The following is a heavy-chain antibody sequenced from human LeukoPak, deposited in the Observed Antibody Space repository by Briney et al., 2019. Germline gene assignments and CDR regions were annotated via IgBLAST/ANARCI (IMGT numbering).Heavy chain of an antibody. Sequence: PGGSLRLSCAASGFTFSSYAMSWVRQAPGKGLQWVSAISGIGGSTYYADSVKGRFTISRDNSKNALYLQMNSLRAEDTAVYYCAKTPWNWNDEGWFDPWGQGTLVTVSS. V-gene: IGHV3-23*01. CDR1: GFTFSSYA. CDR2: ISGIGGST. CDR3: AKTPWNWNDEGWFDP. J-gene: IGHJ5*02. D-gene: IGHD1-1*01.